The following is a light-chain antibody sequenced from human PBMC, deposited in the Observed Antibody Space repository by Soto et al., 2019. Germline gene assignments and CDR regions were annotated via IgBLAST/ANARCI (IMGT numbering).Light chain of an antibody. CDR2: GAS. CDR3: QHYSTWLWT. J-gene: IGKJ1*01. V-gene: IGKV3-15*01. Sequence: EIVMTQSPATLSVSPGERATLSCRASQSVDSKLAWYQQKPGQGPRLLIYGASSRATGIPARFSGSGSGTDFTLAISSLQSEDFAVYYCQHYSTWLWTFGQGNKVEIK. CDR1: QSVDSK.